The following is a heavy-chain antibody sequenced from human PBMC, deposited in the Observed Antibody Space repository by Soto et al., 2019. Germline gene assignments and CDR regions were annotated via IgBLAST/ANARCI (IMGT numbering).Heavy chain of an antibody. V-gene: IGHV3-48*02. CDR1: GFTFSSYS. CDR3: ARVPASRDYYDSSGYPYYFDY. D-gene: IGHD3-22*01. Sequence: QLGGPLRLSCAASGFTFSSYSMNWVRQAPGKGLEWVSYISSSSSTIYYADSVKGRFTISRDNAKNSLYLQMNSLRDEDTAVYYCARVPASRDYYDSSGYPYYFDYWGQGTLVTVSS. J-gene: IGHJ4*02. CDR2: ISSSSSTI.